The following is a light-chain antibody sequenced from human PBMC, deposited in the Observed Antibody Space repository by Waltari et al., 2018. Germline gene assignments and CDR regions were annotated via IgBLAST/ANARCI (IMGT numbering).Light chain of an antibody. CDR2: KVS. V-gene: IGKV2-30*02. J-gene: IGKJ5*01. CDR1: QSLVHSDGNTY. Sequence: DVVMTQSPLSLPVTLGQPASTSSRSTQSLVHSDGNTYLNWFLQRPGQSPRRLIYKVSKLDAGVPDRLSGSGSGTDFTLKISRVEAEDVGIYYCMQGTHWPPITFGQGTRLEIK. CDR3: MQGTHWPPIT.